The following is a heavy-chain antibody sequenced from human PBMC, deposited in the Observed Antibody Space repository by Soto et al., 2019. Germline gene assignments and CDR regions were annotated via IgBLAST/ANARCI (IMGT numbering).Heavy chain of an antibody. Sequence: ASVKVSCKASGGTFSSYTISWVRQAPGQGLEWMGWMNPNSGNTGYAQKFQGRVTMTRNTSISTAYMELSSLRSEDTAVYYCASDRYCSGGSCYSVAFDIWGQGTMVTVS. CDR2: MNPNSGNT. CDR1: GGTFSSYT. V-gene: IGHV1-8*02. CDR3: ASDRYCSGGSCYSVAFDI. D-gene: IGHD2-15*01. J-gene: IGHJ3*02.